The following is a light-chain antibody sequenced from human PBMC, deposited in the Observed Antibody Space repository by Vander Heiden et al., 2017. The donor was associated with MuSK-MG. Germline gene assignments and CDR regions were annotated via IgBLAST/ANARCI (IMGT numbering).Light chain of an antibody. V-gene: IGKV1-39*01. J-gene: IGKJ1*01. CDR1: QYINNY. Sequence: DIQMTQSPSSLSASVGDRVTITCRASQYINNYLNWYQQKPGRAPKLVICDGSTLQRGVPSRFSGSGSGTDFTLTISRLQPEDFATYYCQQTHNIPVTFGQGTKVDIK. CDR2: DGS. CDR3: QQTHNIPVT.